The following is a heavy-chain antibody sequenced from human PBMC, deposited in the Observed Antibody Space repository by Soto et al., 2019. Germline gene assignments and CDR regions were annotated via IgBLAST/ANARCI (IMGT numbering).Heavy chain of an antibody. CDR1: GHSISSGFYY. D-gene: IGHD5-18*01. CDR3: ARYGYSYSMRFFDK. J-gene: IGHJ4*02. Sequence: SETLSLTCAVSGHSISSGFYYWGWIRQPPGKGLEWIGSMYHSGSTYYNPSLKSRVTMSVDTSKNQLSLKLTSLAAADTAVYYCARYGYSYSMRFFDKWGQGTRVTVSS. CDR2: MYHSGST. V-gene: IGHV4-38-2*01.